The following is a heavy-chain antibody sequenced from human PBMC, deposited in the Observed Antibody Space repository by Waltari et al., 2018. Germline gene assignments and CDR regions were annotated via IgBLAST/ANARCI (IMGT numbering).Heavy chain of an antibody. CDR1: GFTFSSYE. Sequence: EVQLVESGGGLVQPGGSLRLSWAASGFTFSSYEMTWVGQAPGKGLEWVSYISSSGSTIYYADSVKGRFTISRDNAKNSLYLQMNSLRAEDTAVYYCAFRSGSYSGFDYWGQGTLVTVSS. CDR2: ISSSGSTI. V-gene: IGHV3-48*03. D-gene: IGHD1-26*01. J-gene: IGHJ4*02. CDR3: AFRSGSYSGFDY.